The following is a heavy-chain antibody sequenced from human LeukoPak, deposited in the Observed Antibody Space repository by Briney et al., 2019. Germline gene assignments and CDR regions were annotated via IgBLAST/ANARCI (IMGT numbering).Heavy chain of an antibody. CDR3: GRARSDYDSSGEGV. V-gene: IGHV4-59*01. Sequence: SETLSLTCTVSARSISSYYWSWVRQPPGKGLGWIGYIYYSGSTNYNPSLKTQVTISVDTPNTQFSLNLTAFTPPHPPVLSFGRARSDYDSSGEGVWGQGNLLSVSS. D-gene: IGHD3-22*01. CDR1: ARSISSYY. J-gene: IGHJ4*02. CDR2: IYYSGST.